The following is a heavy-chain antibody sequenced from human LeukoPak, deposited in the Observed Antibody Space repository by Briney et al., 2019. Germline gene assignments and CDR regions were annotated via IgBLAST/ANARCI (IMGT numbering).Heavy chain of an antibody. D-gene: IGHD3-9*01. Sequence: GASVKVSCKASGYTFTGYYMHWVRQAPGQGLEWMGIINPSGGITSYAQKFQGRVTMTRDTSASTVYMELSSLRSEDTAVYYCARPAPNFDWLGYWGQGTLVTVSS. CDR1: GYTFTGYY. CDR2: INPSGGIT. V-gene: IGHV1-46*01. J-gene: IGHJ4*02. CDR3: ARPAPNFDWLGY.